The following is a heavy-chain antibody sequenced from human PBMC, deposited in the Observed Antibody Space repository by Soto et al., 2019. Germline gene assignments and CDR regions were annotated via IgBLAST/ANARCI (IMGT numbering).Heavy chain of an antibody. CDR3: ARARLVGATTPGDY. J-gene: IGHJ4*02. Sequence: QVQLVQSGAEVKKPGASVKVSCKASGYTFTSNYMHWVRQAPGQGLEWMGIINPSGGTTSYAQKFQGRVTMKRHTSTSTVYMELSSLRSEDTAVYYCARARLVGATTPGDYWGQGTLVTLSS. CDR1: GYTFTSNY. V-gene: IGHV1-46*01. CDR2: INPSGGTT. D-gene: IGHD1-26*01.